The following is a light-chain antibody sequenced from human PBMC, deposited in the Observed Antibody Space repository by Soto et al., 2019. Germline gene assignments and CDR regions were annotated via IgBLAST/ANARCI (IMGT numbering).Light chain of an antibody. V-gene: IGLV3-21*02. CDR2: DDS. Sequence: SYELTQPPSVSVAPGQTARISCGGNNIGTKSVNWYQQKPGQAPVVVVYDDSDRPSGIPERFTGSNSGNMATLTITGVEAGDEADYYCQVWPGGSGQGFFGTGTKLTVL. CDR3: QVWPGGSGQGF. CDR1: NIGTKS. J-gene: IGLJ1*01.